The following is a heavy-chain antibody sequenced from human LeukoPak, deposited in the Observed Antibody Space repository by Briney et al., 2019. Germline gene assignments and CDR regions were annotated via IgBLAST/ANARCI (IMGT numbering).Heavy chain of an antibody. CDR3: ARDASRIQLWPL. Sequence: SETLSLTCTVSGGSISSNSYYWGWIRQPPGKGLEWIGNIYYSGNTHYSPSLKSRVTISVDMSKNQFSLKLSSVTAADTAIYYCARDASRIQLWPLWGQGTLVTVSS. J-gene: IGHJ4*02. CDR1: GGSISSNSYY. CDR2: IYYSGNT. V-gene: IGHV4-39*07. D-gene: IGHD5-18*01.